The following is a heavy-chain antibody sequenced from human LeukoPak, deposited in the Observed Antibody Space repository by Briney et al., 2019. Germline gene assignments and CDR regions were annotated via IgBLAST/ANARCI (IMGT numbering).Heavy chain of an antibody. Sequence: GGSLRLSCAVSGFTFSSYSMNWVRQAPGKGLEWVSSISSTSTYIYYADSVKGRFTISRDNAKNSLYLQMNSLRAEDTAVYYCACLVGATQDVWGKGTTVIVSS. CDR1: GFTFSSYS. V-gene: IGHV3-21*01. CDR2: ISSTSTYI. J-gene: IGHJ6*04. D-gene: IGHD1-26*01. CDR3: ACLVGATQDV.